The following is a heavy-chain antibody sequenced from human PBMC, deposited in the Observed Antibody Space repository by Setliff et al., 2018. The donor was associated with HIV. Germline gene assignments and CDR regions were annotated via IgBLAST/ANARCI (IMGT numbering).Heavy chain of an antibody. J-gene: IGHJ4*02. CDR3: TIPASSLAPN. CDR1: GAPISTDEYY. V-gene: IGHV4-39*01. Sequence: PSETLSLTCTVSGAPISTDEYYWGFIRQSPGKGLEWIASIHYGGDTYYNPSLQSRVIISVDTSNNQISLKLTSVTAADTAVYYCTIPASSLAPNWGRGTQVTVSS. CDR2: IHYGGDT.